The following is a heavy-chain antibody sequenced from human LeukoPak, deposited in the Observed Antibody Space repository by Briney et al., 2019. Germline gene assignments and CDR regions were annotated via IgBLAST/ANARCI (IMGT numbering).Heavy chain of an antibody. D-gene: IGHD3-22*01. V-gene: IGHV4-59*01. J-gene: IGHJ4*02. CDR1: GGSISSYY. Sequence: KPSETLSLTCTVSGGSISSYYWSWIRQPPGKGLECIGYIYYSGNTYYNPSLKSRVTISVDTSKNQFSLRLSSVTAADTAVYYCARVTGYMIEDYFDYWGQGTLITVSS. CDR2: IYYSGNT. CDR3: ARVTGYMIEDYFDY.